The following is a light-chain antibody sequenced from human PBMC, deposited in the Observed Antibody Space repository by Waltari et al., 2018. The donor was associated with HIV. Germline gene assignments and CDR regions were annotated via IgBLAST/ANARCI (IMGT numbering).Light chain of an antibody. J-gene: IGLJ1*01. CDR1: SSDVGSYNL. CDR2: EVS. V-gene: IGLV2-23*02. Sequence: TQPPSVSVAPGQSITISCTGTSSDVGSYNLVSWYQQHPGKAPKLMIYEVSKRPSGVSNRFSGSKSGNTASLTISGLQAEDEADYYCCSYAGSSTYVFGTGTKVTVL. CDR3: CSYAGSSTYV.